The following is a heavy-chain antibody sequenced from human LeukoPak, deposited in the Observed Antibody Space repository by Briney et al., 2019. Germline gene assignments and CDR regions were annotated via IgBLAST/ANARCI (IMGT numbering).Heavy chain of an antibody. Sequence: PSETLSLTCTVSGYSISSGYYWGWIRQPPGKGLEWIGSIYHSGSTYYNPSLKSRVTISVDTSKNQFSLNLSSVTAADTAVYYCASSIGITRGFDPWGQGTLVTVSS. D-gene: IGHD3-10*01. J-gene: IGHJ5*02. CDR3: ASSIGITRGFDP. CDR1: GYSISSGYY. CDR2: IYHSGST. V-gene: IGHV4-38-2*02.